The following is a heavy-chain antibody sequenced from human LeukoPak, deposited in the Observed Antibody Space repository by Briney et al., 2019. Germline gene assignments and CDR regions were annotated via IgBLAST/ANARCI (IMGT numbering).Heavy chain of an antibody. CDR2: ISSSGSTI. J-gene: IGHJ4*02. D-gene: IGHD3-10*01. V-gene: IGHV3-48*03. CDR1: GFTSGRYE. CDR3: AREGIYSRTEPDY. Sequence: SLSLSWAPGGFTSGRYEMNWGSQDKGKGLEWVSYISSSGSTIYYADSVKGRFTISRDNAKNSLYLQMNSLRAEDTAVYYCAREGIYSRTEPDYWGQGTLVTVSS.